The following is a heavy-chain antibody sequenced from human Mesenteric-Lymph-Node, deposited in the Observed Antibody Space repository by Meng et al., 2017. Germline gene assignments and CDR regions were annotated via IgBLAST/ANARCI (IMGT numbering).Heavy chain of an antibody. J-gene: IGHJ5*02. V-gene: IGHV4-30-4*01. D-gene: IGHD1-14*01. CDR2: IYYSGNT. Sequence: QVQVQESGPGLVQPSQTLSLPCPVSGGSMSSGDYFWNWIRQPPGKGLEWIGYIYYSGNTYYNPSLKSRVTISIDTSKNQFSLKLSSVTAADTAVYYCARAEYYNWFDPWGQGTLVTVSS. CDR1: GGSMSSGDYF. CDR3: ARAEYYNWFDP.